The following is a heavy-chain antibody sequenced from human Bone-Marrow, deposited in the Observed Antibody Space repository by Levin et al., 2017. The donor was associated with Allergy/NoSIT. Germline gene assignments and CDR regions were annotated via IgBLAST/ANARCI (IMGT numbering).Heavy chain of an antibody. V-gene: IGHV3-30*04. CDR3: AGDRVNYFGSGSYAYGLDV. Sequence: GGSLRLSCAASGFTFNDYAMHWVRQAPGKGLEWVTIISYDGSNKYYADSVKGRFTISRDNSKNTVYLQMNSLRAEDTAVYYCAGDRVNYFGSGSYAYGLDVWGLGTTVTVSS. CDR2: ISYDGSNK. J-gene: IGHJ6*02. D-gene: IGHD3-10*01. CDR1: GFTFNDYA.